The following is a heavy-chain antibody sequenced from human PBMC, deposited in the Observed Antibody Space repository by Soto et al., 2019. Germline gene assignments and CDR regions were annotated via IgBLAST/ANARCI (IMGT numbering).Heavy chain of an antibody. Sequence: GESLKISCEGSGYIFTSYWIGWVRQMPGKGLEWMGIIYPGDSDTRYSPSFQGQVTISADKSISTAYLQWNSLKASDTAMYFCARLDHFDPSARSTGDFAYWGQGTLVTVS. CDR3: ARLDHFDPSARSTGDFAY. V-gene: IGHV5-51*01. J-gene: IGHJ4*02. D-gene: IGHD3-22*01. CDR2: IYPGDSDT. CDR1: GYIFTSYW.